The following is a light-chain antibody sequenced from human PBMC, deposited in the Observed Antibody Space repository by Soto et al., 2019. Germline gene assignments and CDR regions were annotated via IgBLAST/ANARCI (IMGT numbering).Light chain of an antibody. J-gene: IGLJ2*01. CDR1: SSDVGGYNS. CDR3: GSYTSSTTLV. Sequence: QSALTQPASVSGSPGQSTTISCTGTSSDVGGYNSVSWYQQHPGKAPKVMIYDVTNRPSGVSSRFSGSKSGNTASLTISGLQAEDEADYYCGSYTSSTTLVFGGGTKLTVL. CDR2: DVT. V-gene: IGLV2-14*01.